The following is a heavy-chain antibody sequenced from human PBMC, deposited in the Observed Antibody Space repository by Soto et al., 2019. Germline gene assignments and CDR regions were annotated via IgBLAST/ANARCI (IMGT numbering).Heavy chain of an antibody. V-gene: IGHV4-59*08. J-gene: IGHJ5*02. Sequence: QVQLQESGPGLVKPSETLSLTCTVSGGSINDYYWSWIRQPPGRGLEWIGYIYNGGTTNYNPSLTSKVTIPLDTSKHQFALKLASLTAADTAVYDWARAFTVVWFDPWGQGTLVTVSS. D-gene: IGHD4-4*01. CDR3: ARAFTVVWFDP. CDR1: GGSINDYY. CDR2: IYNGGTT.